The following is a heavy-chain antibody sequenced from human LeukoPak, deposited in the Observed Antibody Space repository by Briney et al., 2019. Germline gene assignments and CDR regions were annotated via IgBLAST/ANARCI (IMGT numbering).Heavy chain of an antibody. Sequence: SETLSLTCAVSGGSISSGSYFWGWIRQPPGKGLEWIGSIESLEYSGSTYYNPSLKSRVTISVDTSKIQFSLKLSSLTAADTAVYYCARAFSWGATTGNYMDVWGQGTTVTVSS. D-gene: IGHD1-26*01. J-gene: IGHJ6*02. CDR3: ARAFSWGATTGNYMDV. V-gene: IGHV4-39*01. CDR2: IESLEYSGST. CDR1: GGSISSGSYF.